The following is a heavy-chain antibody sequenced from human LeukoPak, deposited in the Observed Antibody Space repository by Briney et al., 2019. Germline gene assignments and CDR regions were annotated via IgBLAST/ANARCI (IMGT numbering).Heavy chain of an antibody. Sequence: GASVKVSCKTSGYPFTAYFIHWVRQAPGQGLEWMGRINPSSGGTNYAQKFQGRVTMTRDTSIGTAYMELSRLRSDDTAVYYCARLQEQSEPVDWGQGTLVTVSS. V-gene: IGHV1-2*06. CDR2: INPSSGGT. CDR3: ARLQEQSEPVD. D-gene: IGHD1-14*01. CDR1: GYPFTAYF. J-gene: IGHJ4*02.